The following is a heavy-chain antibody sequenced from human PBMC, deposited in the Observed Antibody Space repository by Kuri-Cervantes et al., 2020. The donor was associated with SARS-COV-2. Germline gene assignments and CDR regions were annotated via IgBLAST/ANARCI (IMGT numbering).Heavy chain of an antibody. CDR1: GFTVSSNY. D-gene: IGHD1-1*01. CDR2: IYSGGST. J-gene: IGHJ5*02. CDR3: ARVAKSGWNANNWFDP. V-gene: IGHV3-66*01. Sequence: GGSLRLSCAASGFTVSSNYMSWVRQAPGKGLEWVSVIYSGGSTYYADSVKGRFTISKDNSKNTLYLQMNSLRAEDTAVYYCARVAKSGWNANNWFDPWGQGTLVTVYS.